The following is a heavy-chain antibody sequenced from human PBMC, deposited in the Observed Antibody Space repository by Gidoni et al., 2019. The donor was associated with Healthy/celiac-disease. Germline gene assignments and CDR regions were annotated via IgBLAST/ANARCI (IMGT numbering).Heavy chain of an antibody. V-gene: IGHV1-69*01. D-gene: IGHD3-16*01. Sequence: QGLEWMGGIVPIFGTANYAQKFQGRVTITADESTSTAYMELSSLRSEDTAVYYCASGEMAKIALGGYYYFDYWGQGTLVTVSS. CDR2: IVPIFGTA. J-gene: IGHJ4*02. CDR3: ASGEMAKIALGGYYYFDY.